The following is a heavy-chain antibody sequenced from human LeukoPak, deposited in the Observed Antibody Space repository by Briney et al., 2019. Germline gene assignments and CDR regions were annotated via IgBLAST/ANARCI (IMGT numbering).Heavy chain of an antibody. Sequence: GRSLRLSCAASGFTFSIYGIHWVRQAPGKGLEWVAVISYDGSNKYYADSVKGRFTISRDNSKNTLYLQMNSLRAEDTAIYYCARDWYYDILTGYDYWGQGTLVTVSS. CDR3: ARDWYYDILTGYDY. J-gene: IGHJ4*02. CDR2: ISYDGSNK. D-gene: IGHD3-9*01. CDR1: GFTFSIYG. V-gene: IGHV3-30*03.